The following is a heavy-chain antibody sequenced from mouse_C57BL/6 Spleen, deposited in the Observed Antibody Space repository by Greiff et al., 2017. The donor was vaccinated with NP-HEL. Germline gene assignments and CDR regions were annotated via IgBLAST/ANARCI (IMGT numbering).Heavy chain of an antibody. D-gene: IGHD2-5*01. J-gene: IGHJ3*01. CDR1: GFTFSDYG. V-gene: IGHV5-17*01. CDR3: ARSSNYGGAWFAY. Sequence: EVKLQESGGGLVKPGGSLKLSCAASGFTFSDYGMHWVRQAPEKGLEWVAYISSGSSTIYYADTVKGRFTISRDNAKNTLFLQMTSMRSEDTAMDYCARSSNYGGAWFAYWGQGTLVTVSA. CDR2: ISSGSSTI.